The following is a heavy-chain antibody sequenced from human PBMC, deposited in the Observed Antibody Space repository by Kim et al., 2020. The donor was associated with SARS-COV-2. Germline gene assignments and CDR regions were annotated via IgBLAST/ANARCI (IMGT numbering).Heavy chain of an antibody. V-gene: IGHV3-21*01. Sequence: GGSLRLSCAASGFTFSSYSMNWVRQAPGKGLEWVSSISSSSSYIYYADSVKGRFTISRDNAKNSLYLQMNSLRAEDTAVYYCARGRGNYDFWRGFDYWGQGTLVTVSS. CDR3: ARGRGNYDFWRGFDY. CDR1: GFTFSSYS. D-gene: IGHD3-3*01. J-gene: IGHJ4*02. CDR2: ISSSSSYI.